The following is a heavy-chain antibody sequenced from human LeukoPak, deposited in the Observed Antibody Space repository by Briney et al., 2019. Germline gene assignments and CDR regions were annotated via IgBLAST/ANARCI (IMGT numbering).Heavy chain of an antibody. D-gene: IGHD3-22*01. CDR3: ARGRGLGSGYYYKFDY. Sequence: GGSLRLSCTASGSIFSTHGMHWVRQAPGEGLEGVAVIWYDGSDKYYAESVKGRFTISRDNSKNTLYLQMNSLRIEDTAVYYCARGRGLGSGYYYKFDYWGQGTLVTVSS. CDR2: IWYDGSDK. J-gene: IGHJ4*02. CDR1: GSIFSTHG. V-gene: IGHV3-33*01.